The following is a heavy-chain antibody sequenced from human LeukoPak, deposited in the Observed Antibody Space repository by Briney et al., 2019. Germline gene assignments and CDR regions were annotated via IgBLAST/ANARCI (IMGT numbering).Heavy chain of an antibody. CDR1: GFTFSSYA. J-gene: IGHJ5*02. Sequence: PGGSLRLSCAASGFTFSSYAMSWVRQAPGKGLEWVSAISGSGGSTYYADSVKGRFTISRDNSKNTLYLQMNSLRAEDTAVYYCAKVFGDYDFWSGPGPFDPWGQGTLVTVSS. CDR3: AKVFGDYDFWSGPGPFDP. V-gene: IGHV3-23*01. D-gene: IGHD3-3*01. CDR2: ISGSGGST.